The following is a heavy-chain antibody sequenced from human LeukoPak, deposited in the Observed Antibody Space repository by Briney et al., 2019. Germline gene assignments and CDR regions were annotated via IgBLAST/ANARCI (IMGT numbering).Heavy chain of an antibody. D-gene: IGHD2-2*01. V-gene: IGHV6-1*01. Sequence: SQTLSLTCALSGDSVSSNSVTWNWLRQSPSRGLEWLGRTYYRSTWYNDYAVSVRGRITVNPDTSKNQFSLHLNSVTPEDTAVYYCARRLTQYDCFDPWGQGILVTVS. J-gene: IGHJ5*02. CDR3: ARRLTQYDCFDP. CDR2: TYYRSTWYN. CDR1: GDSVSSNSVT.